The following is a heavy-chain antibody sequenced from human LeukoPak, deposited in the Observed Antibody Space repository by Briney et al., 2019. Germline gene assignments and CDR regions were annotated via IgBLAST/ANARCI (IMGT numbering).Heavy chain of an antibody. CDR1: GFTFSSYW. V-gene: IGHV3-7*01. CDR2: IKQDGSEK. J-gene: IGHJ4*02. D-gene: IGHD6-19*01. Sequence: GGSLRLSCAASGFTFSSYWMNWVRQAPGKGLEWVANIKQDGSEKYYVDSVKGRFTVSRDNTKNSLYLQMNSLRAEDTAVYYCAGGSGWLIDYWGQGTLVTVSS. CDR3: AGGSGWLIDY.